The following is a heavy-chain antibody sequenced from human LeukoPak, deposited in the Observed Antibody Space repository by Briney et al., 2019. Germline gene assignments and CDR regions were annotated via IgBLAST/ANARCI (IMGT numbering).Heavy chain of an antibody. CDR1: GGSISSYY. CDR3: ARASIVGAKRTRSGTFDL. Sequence: SETLSLTCTVSGGSISSYYWSWIRQPAGKGLEWIGRIYTSGSSNYNPSLKSRITMSVDTSKNQFSLNLSSVTAADTSVYYCARASIVGAKRTRSGTFDLWGQGTMVTVSS. J-gene: IGHJ3*01. V-gene: IGHV4-4*07. D-gene: IGHD1-26*01. CDR2: IYTSGSS.